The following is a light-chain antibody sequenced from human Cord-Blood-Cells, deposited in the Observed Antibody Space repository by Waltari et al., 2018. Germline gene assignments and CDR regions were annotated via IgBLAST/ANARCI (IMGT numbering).Light chain of an antibody. V-gene: IGLV2-14*01. CDR1: SSDVGGYNY. Sequence: QSALTQPASVSGSPGQSITISCTGTSSDVGGYNYVSWYHQHPGKAPKIMIYEVGNRPSGGSKRFSGSKSGNTASLTISGLQAEDEADYYCSSYTSSSTLYVVFGGGTKLTVL. CDR3: SSYTSSSTLYVV. CDR2: EVG. J-gene: IGLJ2*01.